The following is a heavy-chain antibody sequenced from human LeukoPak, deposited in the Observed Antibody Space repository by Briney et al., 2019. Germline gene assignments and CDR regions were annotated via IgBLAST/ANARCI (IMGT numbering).Heavy chain of an antibody. CDR3: ARGSCYYYFDY. Sequence: SETLSLTCTVSGGPISSGSYYWSWIRQPAGKGLEWIGRIYTRGSTNYNPSLKSRVTISVDTSKNQFSLKLSSVTAADTAVYYCARGSCYYYFDYWGQGTLVTVSS. V-gene: IGHV4-61*02. CDR2: IYTRGST. D-gene: IGHD3-3*01. J-gene: IGHJ4*02. CDR1: GGPISSGSYY.